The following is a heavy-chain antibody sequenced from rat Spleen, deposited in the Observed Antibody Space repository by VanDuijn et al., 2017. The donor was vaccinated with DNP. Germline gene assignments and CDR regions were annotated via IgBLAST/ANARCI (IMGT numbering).Heavy chain of an antibody. J-gene: IGHJ2*01. CDR1: GFNFNDYW. CDR3: ARDGQWDYRDY. CDR2: INKDSSTI. V-gene: IGHV4-2*01. D-gene: IGHD1-1*01. Sequence: EVKLVESGGGLVQPGRSLKLSCAASGFNFNDYWMGWVRQAPGKGLEWIGEINKDSSTINYTPSLKDKFTISRDSAQNPLYLQMTKLGSEDTATYYCARDGQWDYRDYWGQGIMVTVSS.